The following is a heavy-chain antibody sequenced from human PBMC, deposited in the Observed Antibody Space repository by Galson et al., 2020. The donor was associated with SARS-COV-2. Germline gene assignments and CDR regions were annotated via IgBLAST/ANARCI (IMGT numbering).Heavy chain of an antibody. V-gene: IGHV3-74*01. J-gene: IGHJ4*02. CDR1: GFTFSSYW. CDR2: INSDGSTT. Sequence: GGSLRLSCAASGFTFSSYWMHWVRQAPGKGPVWVSRINSDGSTTTYADSVKGRFTISRDNSKNTLYLQINSLRAEDTAVYYCARAPGAHFDYWGQGTLVTVSS. CDR3: ARAPGAHFDY.